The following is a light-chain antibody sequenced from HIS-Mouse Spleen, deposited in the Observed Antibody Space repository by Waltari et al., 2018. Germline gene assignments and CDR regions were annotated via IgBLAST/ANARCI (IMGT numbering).Light chain of an antibody. J-gene: IGLJ3*02. CDR1: SSDVGGYHY. V-gene: IGLV2-14*03. Sequence: QSALTQPASVSGSPGQSITISCTGTSSDVGGYHYVSWYQQHPGKAPKLMIYDVSKRPSGVSNRFAGSKAGNTASLTITGLQAEDGADYYCSSYTSSSTWVFGGGTKLTVL. CDR2: DVS. CDR3: SSYTSSSTWV.